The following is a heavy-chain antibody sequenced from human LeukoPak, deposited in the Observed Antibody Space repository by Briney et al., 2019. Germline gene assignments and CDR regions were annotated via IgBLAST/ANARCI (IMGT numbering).Heavy chain of an antibody. CDR3: AGARRGYSYGHLDY. CDR2: IWYDGSNK. J-gene: IGHJ4*02. CDR1: GFTFSSYG. V-gene: IGHV3-33*01. Sequence: GRPLRLSCAASGFTFSSYGMHWVRQAPGKGLEWVAVIWYDGSNKYYADSVKGRFTISRVNSKNTLYLQMNSLRAEDTAVYYCAGARRGYSYGHLDYWGQGTLVTVSS. D-gene: IGHD5-18*01.